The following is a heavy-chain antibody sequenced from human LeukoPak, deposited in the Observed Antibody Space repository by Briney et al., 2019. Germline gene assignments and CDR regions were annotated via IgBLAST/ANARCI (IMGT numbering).Heavy chain of an antibody. Sequence: SETLSLTCTVSGGSISSYYWSWIRQPPGKGLEWIGYIFYIGSTNYNPSLKGRFTISLDTSKNQFSLQLRPVTAADTAVYYCARHRGGTNWFDPWGQGTLVTVSS. D-gene: IGHD2-15*01. CDR3: ARHRGGTNWFDP. J-gene: IGHJ5*02. V-gene: IGHV4-59*08. CDR1: GGSISSYY. CDR2: IFYIGST.